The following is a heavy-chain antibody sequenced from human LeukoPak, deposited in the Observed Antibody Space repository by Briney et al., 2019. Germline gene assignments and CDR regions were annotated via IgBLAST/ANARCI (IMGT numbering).Heavy chain of an antibody. V-gene: IGHV3-74*01. CDR2: INGDGNNV. Sequence: GGSLRLSCAASGFTFNNYWLQWVRQVPGKGLMWVSRINGDGNNVNYADSVKGRFTISRDNAKNTLHLQMNSLRAEDTAVYYCAAGPAGNGHLSSYWGQGTRVTVSS. CDR1: GFTFNNYW. J-gene: IGHJ4*02. D-gene: IGHD1-1*01. CDR3: AAGPAGNGHLSSY.